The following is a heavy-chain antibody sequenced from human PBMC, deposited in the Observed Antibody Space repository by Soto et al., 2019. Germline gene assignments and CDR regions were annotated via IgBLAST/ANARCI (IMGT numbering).Heavy chain of an antibody. CDR3: AKAYEYSYGYFDY. J-gene: IGHJ4*02. CDR1: GFTFSSYA. V-gene: IGHV3-23*01. CDR2: ISGSGGST. D-gene: IGHD5-18*01. Sequence: GGSLRLSCAASGFTFSSYAMSWVRQAPGKGLEWVSAISGSGGSTSYADSVKGRFTISRDNSENTLYLQMNSLRAEDTAVYYCAKAYEYSYGYFDYWGQGTLVTVSS.